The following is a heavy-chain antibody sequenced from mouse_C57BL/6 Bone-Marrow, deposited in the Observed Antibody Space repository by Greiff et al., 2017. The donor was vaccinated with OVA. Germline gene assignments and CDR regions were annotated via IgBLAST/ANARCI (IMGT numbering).Heavy chain of an antibody. Sequence: VQLQQSGPELVKPGASVKISCKASGYAFSSSWMNWVKQRPGKGLEWIGRIYPGDGDTNYNGKFKGKATLTADKSSSTAYMQLSSLTSEDSAVYFCAKYWNYAMDYWGQGTSVTVSS. D-gene: IGHD4-1*01. V-gene: IGHV1-82*01. CDR1: GYAFSSSW. J-gene: IGHJ4*01. CDR2: IYPGDGDT. CDR3: AKYWNYAMDY.